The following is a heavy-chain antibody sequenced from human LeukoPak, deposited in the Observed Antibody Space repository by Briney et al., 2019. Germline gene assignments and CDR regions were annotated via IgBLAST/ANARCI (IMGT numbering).Heavy chain of an antibody. V-gene: IGHV3-30-3*01. D-gene: IGHD3-22*01. CDR2: ISYDGSNK. Sequence: GGSLRLSCAASGFTFSSYAMHWVRQAPGKGLEWVAVISYDGSNKYYADSVKGRFTISRDNSKNTLYLQMNSLRAEDTAVSYCARGYYYDSSGYYSFDRFDYWGQGTLVTVSS. CDR1: GFTFSSYA. J-gene: IGHJ4*02. CDR3: ARGYYYDSSGYYSFDRFDY.